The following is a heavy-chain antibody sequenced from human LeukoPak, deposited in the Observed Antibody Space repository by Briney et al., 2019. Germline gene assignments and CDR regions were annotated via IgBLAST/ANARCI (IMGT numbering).Heavy chain of an antibody. CDR3: AKDFVHCSGGSCYFDY. CDR2: ISGSGGST. V-gene: IGHV3-23*01. J-gene: IGHJ4*02. D-gene: IGHD2-15*01. Sequence: GGSLRLSCAASGFTFSSYGMSWVRQAPGKGLEWVSAISGSGGSTYYADSVKGRFTISRDNSKNTLYLQMNSLRAEDTAVYYCAKDFVHCSGGSCYFDYWGQGTLVTASS. CDR1: GFTFSSYG.